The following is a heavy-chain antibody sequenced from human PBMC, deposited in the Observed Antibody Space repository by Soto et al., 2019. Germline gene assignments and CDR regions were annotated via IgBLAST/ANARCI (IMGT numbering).Heavy chain of an antibody. CDR3: ASLRQDSSGWYYFDY. Sequence: ASVKVSCKASGYTFTSYAMHWVRQAPGQRLEWMGWINAGNGNTKYSQKFQGRFTISRDNSKNTLYLQLNSLRAEDTAVYYCASLRQDSSGWYYFDYWGHGTLVTVSS. CDR2: INAGNGNT. D-gene: IGHD6-19*01. J-gene: IGHJ4*01. V-gene: IGHV1-3*01. CDR1: GYTFTSYA.